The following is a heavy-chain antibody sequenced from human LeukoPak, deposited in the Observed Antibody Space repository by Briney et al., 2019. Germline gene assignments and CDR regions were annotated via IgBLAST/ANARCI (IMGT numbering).Heavy chain of an antibody. CDR1: GYTFTSYG. D-gene: IGHD2-15*01. CDR3: AVGYCSGGGCYRADYYYMDV. V-gene: IGHV1-18*01. CDR2: ISAYNGNT. J-gene: IGHJ6*03. Sequence: ASVKVSCKASGYTFTSYGISWVRQAPGQGLEWMGWISAYNGNTNYAQKLQGRVTMTTDTSTSTAYMELRSLRSDDTAVYYCAVGYCSGGGCYRADYYYMDVWGKGTTVTVSS.